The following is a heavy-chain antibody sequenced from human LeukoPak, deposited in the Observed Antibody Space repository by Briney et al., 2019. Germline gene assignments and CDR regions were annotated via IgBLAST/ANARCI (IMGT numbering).Heavy chain of an antibody. V-gene: IGHV1-3*01. Sequence: GASVKVSSKASGYTFTSYAMHWVRQAPGQRLEWMGWINAGNGNTKYSQKFQGRVTITRDTSASTAYMELSSLRSEDTAVYYCARASRLVGQFDYWGQGTLVTVSS. CDR2: INAGNGNT. CDR3: ARASRLVGQFDY. D-gene: IGHD1-26*01. CDR1: GYTFTSYA. J-gene: IGHJ4*02.